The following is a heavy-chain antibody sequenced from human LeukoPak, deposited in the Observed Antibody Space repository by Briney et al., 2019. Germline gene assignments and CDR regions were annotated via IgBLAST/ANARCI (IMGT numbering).Heavy chain of an antibody. V-gene: IGHV4-59*01. CDR2: IYYSGST. D-gene: IGHD1-26*01. CDR3: ARGRGYAFDI. CDR1: GGSISSYY. Sequence: KASETLSLTCTVPGGSISSYYWSWIRQPPGKGLEWIGYIYYSGSTNYNPSLKSRVTISVDTSKNQFSLKLSSVTAADTAVYYCARGRGYAFDIWGQGTMVTVSS. J-gene: IGHJ3*02.